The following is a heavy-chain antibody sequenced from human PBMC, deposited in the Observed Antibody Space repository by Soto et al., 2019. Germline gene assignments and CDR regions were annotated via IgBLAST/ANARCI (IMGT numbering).Heavy chain of an antibody. V-gene: IGHV3-23*01. Sequence: GGSLRLSCAASGITFSSYAMSWFRQAPGKGLEWVSTVSGSGANTYYADSVKGRFTISRDNSENTLYLQMISLRAEDMAIYYCAKGPHSSGWHYFDYWGQGTLVTVSS. CDR2: VSGSGANT. CDR1: GITFSSYA. D-gene: IGHD6-19*01. J-gene: IGHJ4*02. CDR3: AKGPHSSGWHYFDY.